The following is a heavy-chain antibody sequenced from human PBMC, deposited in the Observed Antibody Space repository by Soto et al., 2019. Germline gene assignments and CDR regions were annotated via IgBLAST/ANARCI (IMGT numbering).Heavy chain of an antibody. Sequence: ASVKVSCKASGFTFTSPAVQWVRQARGQRLEWIGWIVVGSGNTNYAQKFQERVTITRDMSTSTAYMELSSLRSEDTAVYYCAAETYYDYWGGYAIFDYSRQRSLVTGS. J-gene: IGHJ4*01. CDR2: IVVGSGNT. D-gene: IGHD3-3*01. V-gene: IGHV1-58*01. CDR3: AAETYYDYWGGYAIFDY. CDR1: GFTFTSPA.